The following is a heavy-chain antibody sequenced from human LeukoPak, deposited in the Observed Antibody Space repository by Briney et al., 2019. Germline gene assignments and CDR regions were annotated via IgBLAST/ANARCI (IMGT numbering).Heavy chain of an antibody. D-gene: IGHD3-16*01. CDR2: SRNKVKSYTT. CDR3: ARGGGGEPLDY. Sequence: GGSLRLSCAASGFTFSTYVMSWVRQAPGKGLEWVGRSRNKVKSYTTEYAASVKGRFTISRDDSKNSLYLQMSSLKTEDTAVYHCARGGGGEPLDYWGQGTLVTVSS. CDR1: GFTFSTYV. J-gene: IGHJ4*02. V-gene: IGHV3-72*01.